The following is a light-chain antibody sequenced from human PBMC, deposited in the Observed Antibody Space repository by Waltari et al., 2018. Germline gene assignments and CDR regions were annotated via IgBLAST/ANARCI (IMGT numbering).Light chain of an antibody. CDR3: CSFAGSYTWV. J-gene: IGLJ3*02. V-gene: IGLV2-11*02. CDR1: SSDVGGYKH. Sequence: QSALTQPRSVSGSPGQSVTISCTGTSSDVGGYKHGSWYQQHPGKAPKLIFYDVTERPSGVPDRFSGSKSGNTASLTISGLQPEDEADYYCCSFAGSYTWVFGGGTKVTVL. CDR2: DVT.